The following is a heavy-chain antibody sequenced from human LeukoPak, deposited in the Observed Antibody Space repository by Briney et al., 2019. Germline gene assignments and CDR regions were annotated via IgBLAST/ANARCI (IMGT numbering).Heavy chain of an antibody. CDR3: ATTTDALTAVARVDY. Sequence: GGSLCLSCAASGLTFSGDGMDWVRRAPGRGLERGAVIWYDGSNKYYADPVRGRFTIPKTNSKNRLHLRRNRLTAEAPVVYYGATTTDALTAVARVDYCGEGAPVTASS. V-gene: IGHV3-30*02. D-gene: IGHD4-11*01. J-gene: IGHJ4*02. CDR2: IWYDGSNK. CDR1: GLTFSGDG.